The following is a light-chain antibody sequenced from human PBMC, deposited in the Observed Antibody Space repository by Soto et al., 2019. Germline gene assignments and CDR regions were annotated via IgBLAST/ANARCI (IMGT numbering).Light chain of an antibody. CDR2: AAS. CDR3: QQSYSTPLT. V-gene: IGKV1-39*01. J-gene: IGKJ4*01. Sequence: DIHMTQSPSSLSAWVLDVGTITFLASQSIAGHLNWYQQKPGKAPKLLIYAASSLQSGVPSRFSGSGSGTDFTLTISSPQPEDFATYYCQQSYSTPLTFGRGTKVDI. CDR1: QSIAGH.